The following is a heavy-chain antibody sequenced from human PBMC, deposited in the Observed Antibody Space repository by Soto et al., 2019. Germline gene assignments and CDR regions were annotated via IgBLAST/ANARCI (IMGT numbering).Heavy chain of an antibody. CDR2: IIPIFGTA. Sequence: QVQLVQSGAEVKKPGSSVKVSCKASGGTFSSYAISWVRQAPGQALEWMGGIIPIFGTANYAQKFQGRVTITADESTSTAYMELSSLRSEDTAVYYCARVLVLRYFDWSFDYWGQGTLVTVSS. CDR1: GGTFSSYA. V-gene: IGHV1-69*01. CDR3: ARVLVLRYFDWSFDY. J-gene: IGHJ4*02. D-gene: IGHD3-9*01.